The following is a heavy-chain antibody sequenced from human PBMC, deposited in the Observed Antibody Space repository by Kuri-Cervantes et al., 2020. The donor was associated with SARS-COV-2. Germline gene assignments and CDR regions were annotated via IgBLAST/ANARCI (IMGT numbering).Heavy chain of an antibody. CDR1: GGTFSSYA. CDR2: IIPIFGTA. V-gene: IGHV1-69*05. CDR3: ARRGLEGN. D-gene: IGHD3-10*01. Sequence: SVKVSCKASGGTFSSYAISWVRQAPGQGLEWMGGIIPIFGTANYAQKFQGRVTITTDESTSTAYMELSRLRSDDTAVYYCARRGLEGNWGQGTLVTVSS. J-gene: IGHJ4*02.